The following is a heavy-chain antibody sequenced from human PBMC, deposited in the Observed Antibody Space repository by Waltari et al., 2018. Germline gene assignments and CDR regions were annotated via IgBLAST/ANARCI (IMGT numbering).Heavy chain of an antibody. V-gene: IGHV4-61*02. CDR1: GGSISSGSYY. Sequence: QVQLQESGPGLVKPSQTLSLTCTVSGGSISSGSYYWSWIRQPAGKGLEWIGRIYTRGSTNYNPSLKSRVTISVDTSKNQFSLKLSSVTAADTAVYYCARIPLPYSSSWYVDYWGQGTLVTVSS. J-gene: IGHJ4*02. CDR2: IYTRGST. CDR3: ARIPLPYSSSWYVDY. D-gene: IGHD6-13*01.